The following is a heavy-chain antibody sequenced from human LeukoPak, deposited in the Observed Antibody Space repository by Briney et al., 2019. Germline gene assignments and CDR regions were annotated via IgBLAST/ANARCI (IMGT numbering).Heavy chain of an antibody. CDR2: IWYDGSNK. CDR3: ARDFNSIAAAGTVDY. Sequence: GGSLRLSCAASGFTFSSYGMHWVRQAPGKGLEWVAVIWYDGSNKYYADSVKGRFTISRDNSKNTQYLQMNSLRAEDTAVYYCARDFNSIAAAGTVDYWGQGTLVTVSS. V-gene: IGHV3-33*01. D-gene: IGHD6-13*01. CDR1: GFTFSSYG. J-gene: IGHJ4*02.